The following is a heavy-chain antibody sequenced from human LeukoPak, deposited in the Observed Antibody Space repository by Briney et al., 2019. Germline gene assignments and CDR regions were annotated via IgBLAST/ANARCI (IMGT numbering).Heavy chain of an antibody. CDR1: GGSISSYY. Sequence: PSETLSLTCTVSGGSISSYYRSWIRQPPGKGLEWIGYIYYSGTTNYNPSLKSRVTISVDTSKNQFSLKLSSVTVADTAVYYCARGVYIAAAQYGYWGQGTLVTVSS. V-gene: IGHV4-59*01. D-gene: IGHD6-13*01. CDR2: IYYSGTT. CDR3: ARGVYIAAAQYGY. J-gene: IGHJ4*02.